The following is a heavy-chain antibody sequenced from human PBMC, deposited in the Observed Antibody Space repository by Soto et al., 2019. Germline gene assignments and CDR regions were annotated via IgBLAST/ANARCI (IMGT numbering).Heavy chain of an antibody. V-gene: IGHV4-59*01. Sequence: SETLSLTCTVSGGSISSYYWSWIRQSPGKGLEWIGYVHYSGSTNYNPSLKSRVTMSVDTSRNQFSLKLSSVTAADTAVYYCARSIDSSGYYFSNCWGQGTLVTVSS. CDR2: VHYSGST. CDR3: ARSIDSSGYYFSNC. CDR1: GGSISSYY. D-gene: IGHD3-22*01. J-gene: IGHJ4*02.